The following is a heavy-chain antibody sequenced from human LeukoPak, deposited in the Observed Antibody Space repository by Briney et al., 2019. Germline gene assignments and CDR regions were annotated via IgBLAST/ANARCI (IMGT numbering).Heavy chain of an antibody. J-gene: IGHJ4*02. Sequence: GASVKVSCKASGYTFTGYYMHWVRQAPGQGLEWMGGIILILGPANYAQKFQGRVTITADESTTTAYMELSSLRSEDTAVYYCATEGKMVRGVYTDYWGQGTLVTISS. CDR3: ATEGKMVRGVYTDY. D-gene: IGHD3-10*01. V-gene: IGHV1-69*13. CDR1: GYTFTGYY. CDR2: IILILGPA.